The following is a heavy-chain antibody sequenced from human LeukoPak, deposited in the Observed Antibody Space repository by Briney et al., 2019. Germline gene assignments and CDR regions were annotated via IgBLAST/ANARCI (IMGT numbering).Heavy chain of an antibody. CDR2: ISGIGGST. Sequence: GGSLRLSCAASGFTFSSYAMSWARQPPGKGLEWVSAISGIGGSTYYADSVKGRFTISRDNSKNTLYLQMNSLRAEDTAVYYCAINHYDSKRLLLLGWFDPWGQGTLVTVSS. CDR3: AINHYDSKRLLLLGWFDP. D-gene: IGHD3-22*01. CDR1: GFTFSSYA. J-gene: IGHJ5*02. V-gene: IGHV3-23*01.